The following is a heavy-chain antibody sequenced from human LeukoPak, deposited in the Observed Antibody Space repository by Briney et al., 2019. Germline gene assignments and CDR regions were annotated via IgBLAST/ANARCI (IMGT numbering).Heavy chain of an antibody. J-gene: IGHJ6*02. V-gene: IGHV3-9*01. CDR1: GFTFDDYA. CDR3: AKEAAAGSYGMDV. D-gene: IGHD6-13*01. CDR2: ISWNSGSI. Sequence: GGSLRLSCAASGFTFDDYAMHWVRQAPGKGLEWVSGISWNSGSIGYADSVKGRFTISRDNAKNSLYLQMNSLRAEDTALYYCAKEAAAGSYGMDVWGQGTTVTVSS.